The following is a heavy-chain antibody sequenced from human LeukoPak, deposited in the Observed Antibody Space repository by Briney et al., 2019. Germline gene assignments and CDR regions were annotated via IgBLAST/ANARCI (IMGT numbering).Heavy chain of an antibody. J-gene: IGHJ3*02. V-gene: IGHV1-24*01. D-gene: IGHD3-9*01. CDR3: TLSDPTDDILTGPGAFDI. Sequence: ASVKVSCKVSGYTLTELFMHWVRQAPGKGLEWMGGFDPEDGETVYAQRFQGRVTMTEDTSTDTAYTELTSLRSEDTAVYYCTLSDPTDDILTGPGAFDIWGQGTMVTVSS. CDR1: GYTLTELF. CDR2: FDPEDGET.